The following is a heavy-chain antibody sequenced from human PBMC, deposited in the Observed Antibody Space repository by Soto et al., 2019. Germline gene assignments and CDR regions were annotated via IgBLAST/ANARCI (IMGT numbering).Heavy chain of an antibody. CDR3: AREPRTAVGATGLFDY. J-gene: IGHJ4*02. Sequence: EVRLVESGGALVQPGGSLRLSCAASGFTCSIYSMNWVRQAPGKGLEWVSYLSSSSGTIHYAESVKGRFTISRDNAKNLLFLQMSSRRDEDTAVYYCAREPRTAVGATGLFDYWGQGTLVTDSS. CDR1: GFTCSIYS. D-gene: IGHD1-26*01. CDR2: LSSSSGTI. V-gene: IGHV3-48*02.